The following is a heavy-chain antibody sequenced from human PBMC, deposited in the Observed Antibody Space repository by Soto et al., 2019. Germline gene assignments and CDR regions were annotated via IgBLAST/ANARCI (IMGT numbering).Heavy chain of an antibody. Sequence: EVQLVESGGGLVQPGGSLRLSCAASGFTFSSYSMNWVRQAPGKGLEWVSYISSSSSTIYYADSVKGRFTISRANAKNSLYLPMNSRRAEETAVYYSARHPYYYGSGSYPTYYYYYMDVWGKGTTVTVSS. CDR2: ISSSSSTI. J-gene: IGHJ6*03. V-gene: IGHV3-48*01. D-gene: IGHD3-10*01. CDR3: ARHPYYYGSGSYPTYYYYYMDV. CDR1: GFTFSSYS.